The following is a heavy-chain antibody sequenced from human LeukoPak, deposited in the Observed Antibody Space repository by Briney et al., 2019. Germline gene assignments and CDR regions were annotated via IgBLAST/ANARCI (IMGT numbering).Heavy chain of an antibody. CDR3: AREGYCSRTSCTGPYYYGMDV. CDR1: GYTFTSYG. J-gene: IGHJ6*02. Sequence: ASVKVSCKASGYTFTSYGISWVRQAPGQGLEWMGWISAYNGNTNYAQKLQGRVTMTTDTSTITAYMELRSMRSDDTAVYYCAREGYCSRTSCTGPYYYGMDVWGQGTTVTVSS. CDR2: ISAYNGNT. V-gene: IGHV1-18*01. D-gene: IGHD2-2*01.